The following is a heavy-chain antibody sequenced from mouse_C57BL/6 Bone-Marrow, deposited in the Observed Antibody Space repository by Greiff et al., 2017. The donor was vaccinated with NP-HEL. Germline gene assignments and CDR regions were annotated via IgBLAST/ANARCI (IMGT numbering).Heavy chain of an antibody. CDR1: GYTFTSYW. CDR3: ARALYSNYKEGFAY. D-gene: IGHD2-5*01. CDR2: INPSSGYT. Sequence: VQLQQSGAELAKPGASVKLSCKASGYTFTSYWMHWVKQRPGQGLEWIGYINPSSGYTKYNQKFKDKATLTADKYSSTAYMQLSSLTYEDSAVXYCARALYSNYKEGFAYWGQGTLVTVSA. J-gene: IGHJ3*01. V-gene: IGHV1-7*01.